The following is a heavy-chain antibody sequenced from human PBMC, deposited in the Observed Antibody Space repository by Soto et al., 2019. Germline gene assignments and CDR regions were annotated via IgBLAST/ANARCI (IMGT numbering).Heavy chain of an antibody. CDR1: GGTFSSYA. J-gene: IGHJ5*02. Sequence: SVKVSCKAPGGTFSSYAISWVRQAPGQGLEWMGGIIPIFGTANYAQKFQGRVTITADESTSTAYMELSSLRSEDTAVYYCARLSSIAAPRPWFDHWGQGTLVTVSS. V-gene: IGHV1-69*13. D-gene: IGHD6-6*01. CDR3: ARLSSIAAPRPWFDH. CDR2: IIPIFGTA.